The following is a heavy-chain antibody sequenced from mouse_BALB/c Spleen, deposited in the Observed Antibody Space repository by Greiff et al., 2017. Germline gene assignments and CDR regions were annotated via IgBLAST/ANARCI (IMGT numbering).Heavy chain of an antibody. J-gene: IGHJ1*01. CDR1: GYAFTNYL. CDR3: ARGIVTTATYWYFDV. V-gene: IGHV1-54*01. D-gene: IGHD1-2*01. Sequence: QVQLKESGAELVRPGTSVKVSCKASGYAFTNYLIEWVKQRPGQGLEWIGVINPGSGGTNYNEKFKGKATLTADKSSSTAYMQLSSLTSDDSAVYFCARGIVTTATYWYFDVWGAGTTVTVSS. CDR2: INPGSGGT.